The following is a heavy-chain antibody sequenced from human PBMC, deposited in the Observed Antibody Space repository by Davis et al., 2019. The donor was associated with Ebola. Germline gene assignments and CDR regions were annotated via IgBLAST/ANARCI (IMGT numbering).Heavy chain of an antibody. CDR3: ARGGGGGSYYLDY. D-gene: IGHD1-26*01. CDR1: GFTLSGYD. Sequence: GGSLRLSCAASGFTLSGYDMNWVRQAPGKGLQWVAVIWDDGSNKYYADSVKGRFTISRDNSKNTLYLQMNSLRAEDTAVYYCARGGGGGSYYLDYWGQGTLVTVSS. V-gene: IGHV3-33*01. J-gene: IGHJ4*02. CDR2: IWDDGSNK.